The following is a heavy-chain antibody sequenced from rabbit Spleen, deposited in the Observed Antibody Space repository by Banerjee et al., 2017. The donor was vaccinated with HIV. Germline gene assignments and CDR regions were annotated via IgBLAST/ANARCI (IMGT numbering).Heavy chain of an antibody. D-gene: IGHD1-1*01. Sequence: QSLEESGGGLVQPGGSLTLSCKASGIDFTNYYINWVRQAPGKGLEWIGIIDPVFVIANYANWVNGRFTISRDNAQNTVDLRINSLTAADTATYFCARDTSSSFSSYGMDLWGPGTLVTVS. V-gene: IGHV1S7*01. CDR3: ARDTSSSFSSYGMDL. CDR1: GIDFTNYY. J-gene: IGHJ6*01. CDR2: IDPVFVIA.